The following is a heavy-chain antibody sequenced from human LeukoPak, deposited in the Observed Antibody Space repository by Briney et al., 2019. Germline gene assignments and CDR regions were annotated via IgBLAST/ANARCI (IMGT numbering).Heavy chain of an antibody. V-gene: IGHV3-23*01. CDR1: GFTFSSNS. CDR3: TKCSPFGDD. J-gene: IGHJ4*02. D-gene: IGHD3-10*01. CDR2: IRAIGDSP. Sequence: PGGSLRLSCAASGFTFSSNSMTWGRQTPGKGLDWFSVIRAIGDSPFYPASVNRRFTISIDTSRNTLYLQMSSLRPEDTAVYYCTKCSPFGDDWGQGTLVTVSS.